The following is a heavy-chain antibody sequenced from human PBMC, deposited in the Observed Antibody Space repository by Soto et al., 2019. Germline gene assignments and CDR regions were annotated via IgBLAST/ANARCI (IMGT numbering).Heavy chain of an antibody. V-gene: IGHV1-8*01. CDR1: GYTFTSYD. J-gene: IGHJ4*02. D-gene: IGHD2-15*01. Sequence: QVQLVQSGAEVKKPGASVKVSCKASGYTFTSYDINWVRQATGQGLEWMGWMNPNSGNTGYAQKFQGRVTMTRNTSKSTAYMELSSLRSEDTAGYYCARAFRGGSGGSSYFDYWGQGTLVTVSS. CDR2: MNPNSGNT. CDR3: ARAFRGGSGGSSYFDY.